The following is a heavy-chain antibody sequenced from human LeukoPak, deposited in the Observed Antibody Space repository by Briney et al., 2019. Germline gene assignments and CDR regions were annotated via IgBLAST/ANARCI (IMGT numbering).Heavy chain of an antibody. CDR3: AREPPTAVAGTIDY. J-gene: IGHJ4*02. CDR1: GGSISSYY. CDR2: IYTSGST. D-gene: IGHD6-19*01. V-gene: IGHV4-4*07. Sequence: PSETLSLTCTVSGGSISSYYWSWIRQPAGKGLEWIGRIYTSGSTNYNPSLKSRVTISVDKSKNQFSLKLSSVTAADTAVYYCAREPPTAVAGTIDYWGQGTLVTVSS.